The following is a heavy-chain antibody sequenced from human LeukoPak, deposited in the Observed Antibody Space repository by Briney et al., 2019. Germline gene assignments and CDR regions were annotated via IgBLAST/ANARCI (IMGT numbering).Heavy chain of an antibody. Sequence: ASVKVSCKASGYTFTGYYMHWVRQAPGQGLALMGWINPNSGGTNYAQKFQGRVTMTRDTSISTAYMELSRLRSDDTAVYYCARVRFLEWFFDAFDIWGQGTMVTVSS. V-gene: IGHV1-2*02. CDR3: ARVRFLEWFFDAFDI. J-gene: IGHJ3*02. D-gene: IGHD3-3*01. CDR2: INPNSGGT. CDR1: GYTFTGYY.